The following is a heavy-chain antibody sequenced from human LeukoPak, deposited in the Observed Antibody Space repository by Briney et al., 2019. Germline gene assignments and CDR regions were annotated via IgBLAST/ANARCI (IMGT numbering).Heavy chain of an antibody. J-gene: IGHJ4*02. CDR1: GFTFSSYS. Sequence: GGSLRLSCAASGFTFSSYSMNWVRQAPGKGLEWVSSISSSSSYIYYADSVKGRFTISRDNSKNTLYLQMNSLRAEDTAVYYCANSRKIAAAGTSGLGFDYWGQGTLVTVSS. CDR3: ANSRKIAAAGTSGLGFDY. V-gene: IGHV3-21*04. D-gene: IGHD6-13*01. CDR2: ISSSSSYI.